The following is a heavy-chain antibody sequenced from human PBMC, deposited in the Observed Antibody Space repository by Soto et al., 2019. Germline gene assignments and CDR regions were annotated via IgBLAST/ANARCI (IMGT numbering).Heavy chain of an antibody. CDR1: GFTVSSNY. J-gene: IGHJ6*02. CDR3: ASDSSGYSPYYYYYGMDV. Sequence: GGSLRLSCAASGFTVSSNYMSWVRQAPGKGLEWVSVIYSGGSTYYADSVKGRFTISRDNSKNTLYLQMNSLRAEDTAVYYCASDSSGYSPYYYYYGMDVWGQGATVTVSS. V-gene: IGHV3-53*01. D-gene: IGHD3-22*01. CDR2: IYSGGST.